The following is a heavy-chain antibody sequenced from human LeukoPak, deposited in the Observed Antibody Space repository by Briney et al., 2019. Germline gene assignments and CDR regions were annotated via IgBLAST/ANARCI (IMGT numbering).Heavy chain of an antibody. J-gene: IGHJ6*03. CDR1: GGSISSSSYY. Sequence: PSETLSLTCTVSGGSISSSSYYWGWIRQPPGKGLEWIGSIYYSGSTYYNPSLKSRVTISVDTSKNQFSLKLRSVTAADTAVYYCARGPRIAARSYYYYYYMDVWGKGTTVTVSS. CDR2: IYYSGST. CDR3: ARGPRIAARSYYYYYYMDV. V-gene: IGHV4-39*07. D-gene: IGHD6-6*01.